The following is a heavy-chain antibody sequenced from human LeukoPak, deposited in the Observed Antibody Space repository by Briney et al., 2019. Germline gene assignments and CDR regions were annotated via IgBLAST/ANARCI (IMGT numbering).Heavy chain of an antibody. Sequence: SETLSLTCAVYGGSFSGYYWSWIRQPPGKGLEWIGEINHSGSTNYNPSLKSRVTISVDTSKNQFSLKLSSVTAADTAVYYCARARGEWELLSLGYYYYGMDVRGQGTTVTVSS. J-gene: IGHJ6*02. D-gene: IGHD1-26*01. CDR1: GGSFSGYY. V-gene: IGHV4-34*01. CDR2: INHSGST. CDR3: ARARGEWELLSLGYYYYGMDV.